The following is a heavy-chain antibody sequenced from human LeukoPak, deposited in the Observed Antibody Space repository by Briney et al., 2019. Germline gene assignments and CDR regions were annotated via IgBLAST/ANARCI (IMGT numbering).Heavy chain of an antibody. CDR3: VRGETSGWSLNNAYYYYYGMDV. J-gene: IGHJ6*02. CDR2: INIDGSST. CDR1: GFIFTTYW. D-gene: IGHD6-19*01. Sequence: PGGSLRLSCAASGFIFTTYWMHWVRQAPGKGLVWVARINIDGSSTYYADSVKGRFTISRDNAKNTLYLQMNSLRAEDTAVYYCVRGETSGWSLNNAYYYYYGMDVWGQGTTVTVSS. V-gene: IGHV3-74*01.